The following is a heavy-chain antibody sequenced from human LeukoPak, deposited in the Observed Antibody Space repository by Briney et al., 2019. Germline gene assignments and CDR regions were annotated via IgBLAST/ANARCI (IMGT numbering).Heavy chain of an antibody. CDR3: ARDGVGYYDSSGYYYFQH. D-gene: IGHD3-22*01. Sequence: ASVKVSCKASGYTFTGYYIHWVRQAPGQGLEWMGWINPNSGGTNYAQKFQGRVTMTRDTSISTAYMELSRLRSDGTAVYYCARDGVGYYDSSGYYYFQHWGQGTLVTVSS. CDR2: INPNSGGT. J-gene: IGHJ1*01. CDR1: GYTFTGYY. V-gene: IGHV1-2*02.